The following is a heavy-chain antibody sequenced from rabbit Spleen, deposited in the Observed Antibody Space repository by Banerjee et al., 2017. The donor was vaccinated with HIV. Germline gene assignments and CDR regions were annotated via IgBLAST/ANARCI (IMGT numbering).Heavy chain of an antibody. CDR3: ARDTGSSFSSYGMDL. Sequence: QSLEESGGGLVKPGASLTLTCKASGFDFSSGYDMCWVRQAPEKGLEWVACAYAGSSGSTYSATWAKGRFTISKSSSTTVTLQMTSLTAADTATYFCARDTGSSFSSYGMDLWGQGTLVTVS. V-gene: IGHV1S40*01. J-gene: IGHJ6*01. CDR1: GFDFSSGYD. CDR2: AYAGSSGST. D-gene: IGHD8-1*01.